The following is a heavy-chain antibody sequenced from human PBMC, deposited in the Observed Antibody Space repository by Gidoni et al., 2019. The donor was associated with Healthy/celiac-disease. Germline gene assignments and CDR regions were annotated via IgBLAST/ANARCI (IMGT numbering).Heavy chain of an antibody. CDR2: IYTSGST. D-gene: IGHD6-13*01. CDR3: ARGMGSKYYYYGMDV. Sequence: QVQLQESGPGLVKPSQTLSLTCPVSGGPISSGSYYWRWIRQPAGKGLEWIGRIYTSGSTNYNPSLKSRVTISVDTSKNRFSLKLSSVTAADTAVYYCARGMGSKYYYYGMDVWGQGTTVTVSS. J-gene: IGHJ6*02. CDR1: GGPISSGSYY. V-gene: IGHV4-61*02.